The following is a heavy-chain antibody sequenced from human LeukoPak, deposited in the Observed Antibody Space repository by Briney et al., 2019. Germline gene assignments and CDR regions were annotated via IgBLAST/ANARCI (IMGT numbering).Heavy chain of an antibody. CDR2: ISSSSSYI. V-gene: IGHV3-21*01. Sequence: PGGSLRLSCAASGFTFSSYSMNWVRQAPGKGLEWVSSISSSSSYIYYADSVKGRFTISRDNAKNSLYLQMNSLRAEDTAVYYCARDRLRYCSSTSCLLDYWGQGTLVTVSS. J-gene: IGHJ4*02. CDR1: GFTFSSYS. D-gene: IGHD2-2*01. CDR3: ARDRLRYCSSTSCLLDY.